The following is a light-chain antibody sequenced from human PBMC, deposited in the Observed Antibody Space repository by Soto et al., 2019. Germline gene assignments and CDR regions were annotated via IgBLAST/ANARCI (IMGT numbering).Light chain of an antibody. CDR1: QSVSSSY. CDR2: DTS. Sequence: ENVLTQSPGTLSLSPGERATLSCRASQSVSSSYLAWYQQKPGQAPRLLIYDTSSRATGIPDRFSGSGSGTDLTLNISRLEPEDFAVYYCQQYVTSPPMYTFGQGTKLEIK. J-gene: IGKJ2*01. V-gene: IGKV3-20*01. CDR3: QQYVTSPPMYT.